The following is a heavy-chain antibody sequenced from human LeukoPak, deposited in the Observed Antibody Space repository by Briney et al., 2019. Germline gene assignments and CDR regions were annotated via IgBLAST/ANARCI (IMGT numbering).Heavy chain of an antibody. V-gene: IGHV3-74*01. CDR1: GFTLSSYW. Sequence: PGGSLRLSCAASGFTLSSYWMHWVRQAPGKGLVWVSRINSDGSSTSYADSVKGRFTISRDNSKNTLYLQMNSLRAEDTAVYYCAKDVPRYDFWSGDDYWGQGTLVTVSS. D-gene: IGHD3-3*01. CDR2: INSDGSST. CDR3: AKDVPRYDFWSGDDY. J-gene: IGHJ4*02.